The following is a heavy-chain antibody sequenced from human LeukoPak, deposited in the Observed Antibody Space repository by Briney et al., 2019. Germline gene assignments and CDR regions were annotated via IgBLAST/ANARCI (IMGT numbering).Heavy chain of an antibody. CDR1: GFTFSSYS. CDR3: ARGDISGLRG. Sequence: GGSLRLSCATSGFTFSSYSFNWVRQAPGMGLAWVSSISSSSSYIYYADSVRGRFTISRDNAKNSVYLQMNSLRVEDTAVYYCARGDISGLRGWGQGTLVIVSS. CDR2: ISSSSSYI. V-gene: IGHV3-21*06. D-gene: IGHD3/OR15-3a*01. J-gene: IGHJ4*02.